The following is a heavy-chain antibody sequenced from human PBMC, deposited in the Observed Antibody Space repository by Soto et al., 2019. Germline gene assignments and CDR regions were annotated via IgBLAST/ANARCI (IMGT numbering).Heavy chain of an antibody. Sequence: PETLSLTCTFSGGSISISSYDWGWIRQPPGKGLEWIGSIYYSGITYYNPSLKSRVTISVDTSKNQFSLKLSSVTAADTAVYYCARATYYYDSSGGRFDYWGQGTMVTVSS. J-gene: IGHJ4*02. D-gene: IGHD3-22*01. V-gene: IGHV4-39*01. CDR2: IYYSGIT. CDR3: ARATYYYDSSGGRFDY. CDR1: GGSISISSYD.